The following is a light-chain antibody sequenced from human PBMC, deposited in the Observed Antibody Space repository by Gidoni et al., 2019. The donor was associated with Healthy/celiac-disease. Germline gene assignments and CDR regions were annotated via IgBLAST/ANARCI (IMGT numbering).Light chain of an antibody. J-gene: IGKJ2*01. Sequence: DLQMTQSPSSLSASVGDRVTITCQARQDISNYLNWYQQKPGKAPKLLIYDAANLETGVPSRCSGSGSGTDFTFTISSLQPEDIATYYCQQYDNLPRTFXQXTKLEIK. V-gene: IGKV1-33*01. CDR3: QQYDNLPRT. CDR2: DAA. CDR1: QDISNY.